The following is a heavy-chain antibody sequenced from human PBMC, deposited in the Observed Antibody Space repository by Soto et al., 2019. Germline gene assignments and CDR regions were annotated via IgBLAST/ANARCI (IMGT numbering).Heavy chain of an antibody. CDR3: ARDLGAKVYY. Sequence: QAQLVQSGAEVKKPGASVKVSCKASGYTFTSHGISWVRQAPGQGLEWMGWVSGYNSNTNYAQKFQGRVTMTTDTSTTTAYMELRSLTSDDTAVYYCARDLGAKVYYWGQGTLVTVSS. CDR1: GYTFTSHG. J-gene: IGHJ4*02. V-gene: IGHV1-18*01. D-gene: IGHD3-16*01. CDR2: VSGYNSNT.